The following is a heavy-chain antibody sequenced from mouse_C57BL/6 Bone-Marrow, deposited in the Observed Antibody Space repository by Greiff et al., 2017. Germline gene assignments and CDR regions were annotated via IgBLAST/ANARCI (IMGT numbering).Heavy chain of an antibody. CDR1: GYTFTSYW. V-gene: IGHV1-74*01. Sequence: QVQLKQPGAELVKPGASVKVSCKASGYTFTSYWMHWVKQRPGQGLEWIGRIHPSDSDTNYNQKFKGKATLTVDKSSSTAYMQLSSLTSEDSAVYYCAIASSNWDFFAYWGQGTLVTVSA. CDR3: AIASSNWDFFAY. CDR2: IHPSDSDT. D-gene: IGHD4-1*01. J-gene: IGHJ3*01.